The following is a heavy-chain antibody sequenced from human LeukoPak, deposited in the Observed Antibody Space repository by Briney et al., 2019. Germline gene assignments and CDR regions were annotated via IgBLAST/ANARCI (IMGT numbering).Heavy chain of an antibody. J-gene: IGHJ2*01. CDR3: ARGLFYGSGRKYWYFDL. Sequence: ASVKVSCKASGYTFTSYYMHWVRQAPGQGLEWMGIINPSGGSTSYAQKFQGRVTMTRDMPTSTVYMELSSLRSEDTAVYYCARGLFYGSGRKYWYFDLWGRGTLVTVSS. CDR1: GYTFTSYY. V-gene: IGHV1-46*01. D-gene: IGHD3-10*01. CDR2: INPSGGST.